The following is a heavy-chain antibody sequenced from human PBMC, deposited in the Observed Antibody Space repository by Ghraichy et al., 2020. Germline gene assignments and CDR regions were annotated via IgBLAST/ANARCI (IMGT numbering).Heavy chain of an antibody. V-gene: IGHV4-34*01. J-gene: IGHJ6*02. CDR3: ARPYGMDV. Sequence: SETLSLTCAVYGGSFSGYYWSWIRQPPGKGLEWIGEINHSGSTNYNPSLKSRVTISVDTSKNQFSLKLSSVTAADTAVYYCARPYGMDVWGQGTTVTVSS. CDR2: INHSGST. CDR1: GGSFSGYY.